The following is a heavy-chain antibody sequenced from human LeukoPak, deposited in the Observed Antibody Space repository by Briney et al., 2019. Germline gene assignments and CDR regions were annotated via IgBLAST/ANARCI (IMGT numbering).Heavy chain of an antibody. CDR1: GYTFTSYG. J-gene: IGHJ4*02. CDR3: ARERMLRYFDY. V-gene: IGHV1-2*02. CDR2: INPNSGGT. D-gene: IGHD2-8*01. Sequence: ASVKVSCKASGYTFTSYGISWVRQAPGQGLEWMGWINPNSGGTNYAQKFQGRVTMTRDTSISTAYMELSRLRSDDTAVYYCARERMLRYFDYWGQGTLVTVSS.